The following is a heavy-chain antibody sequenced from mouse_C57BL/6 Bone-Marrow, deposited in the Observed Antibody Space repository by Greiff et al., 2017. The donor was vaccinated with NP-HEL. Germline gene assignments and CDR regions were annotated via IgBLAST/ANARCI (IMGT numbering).Heavy chain of an antibody. V-gene: IGHV1-82*01. D-gene: IGHD4-1*01. Sequence: VQLQQSGPELVKPGASVKISCKASGYAFSSSWMNWVKQRPGKGLEWIGRIYPGAGDTNYNGKFKGKATLTADKSSSTAYMQLSSLTSEDSAVYFCARRLGRPDYWSQGTTLTVSS. CDR3: ARRLGRPDY. CDR1: GYAFSSSW. J-gene: IGHJ2*01. CDR2: IYPGAGDT.